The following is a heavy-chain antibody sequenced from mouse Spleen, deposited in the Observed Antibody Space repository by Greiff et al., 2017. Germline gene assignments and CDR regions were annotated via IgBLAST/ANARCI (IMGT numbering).Heavy chain of an antibody. V-gene: IGHV5-15*02. Sequence: EVQLVESGGGLVQPGGSRKLSCAASGFTFSDYGMAWVRQAPGKGPEWVAFISNLAYSIYYADTVTGRFTISRENAKNTLYLEMSSLRSEDTAMYYCARDDPGGYYAMDYWGQGTSVTVSS. CDR3: ARDDPGGYYAMDY. J-gene: IGHJ4*01. CDR1: GFTFSDYG. CDR2: ISNLAYSI.